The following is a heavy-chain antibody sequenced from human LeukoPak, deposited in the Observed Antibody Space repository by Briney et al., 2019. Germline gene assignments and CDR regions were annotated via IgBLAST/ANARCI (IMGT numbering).Heavy chain of an antibody. V-gene: IGHV3-48*01. CDR3: ARDQFRGVTPCDY. CDR1: GFTFSSYS. Sequence: PGGSLTLSCSAYGFTFSSYSMNWVRQAPGQGLEWVSYISSSSSTIYYADSVKGRFTISRDNAKNSLYLQMNSLRAEDTAVYYCARDQFRGVTPCDYWGQGTLVTVSS. D-gene: IGHD3-10*01. J-gene: IGHJ4*02. CDR2: ISSSSSTI.